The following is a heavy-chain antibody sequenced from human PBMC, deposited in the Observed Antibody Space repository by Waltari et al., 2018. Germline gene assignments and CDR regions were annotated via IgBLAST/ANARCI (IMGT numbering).Heavy chain of an antibody. J-gene: IGHJ4*02. CDR1: GGSISSSSYY. D-gene: IGHD1-26*01. V-gene: IGHV4-39*01. Sequence: QLQLQESGPGLVKPSETLSLTCTVSGGSISSSSYYWGWIRQPPGKGLAWSGSIYYSGITYYNPSLKSRVTISVDTSKNQFSLKLSSVTAADTAVYYCARHPYSGTEGSFDYWGQGTLVTVSS. CDR3: ARHPYSGTEGSFDY. CDR2: IYYSGIT.